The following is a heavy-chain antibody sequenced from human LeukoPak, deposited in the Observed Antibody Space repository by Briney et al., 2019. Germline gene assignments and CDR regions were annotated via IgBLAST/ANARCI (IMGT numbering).Heavy chain of an antibody. CDR3: AREPLEALAGTSDY. CDR2: INTDGSST. CDR1: GFIFSSYW. Sequence: GVSLRLSCAASGFIFSSYWMHWVRHAPGKGLAWVSRINTDGSSTSYADSVKGRFTISRDNAKNTLYLQMNSLRAEDTAVYYCAREPLEALAGTSDYWGQGTLVTVSS. J-gene: IGHJ4*02. D-gene: IGHD6-19*01. V-gene: IGHV3-74*01.